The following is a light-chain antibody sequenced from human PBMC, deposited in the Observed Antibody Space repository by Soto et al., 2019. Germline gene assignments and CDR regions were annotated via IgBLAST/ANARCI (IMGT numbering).Light chain of an antibody. J-gene: IGKJ3*01. CDR2: ASS. CDR3: QQTYSSPT. CDR1: QNIGTS. V-gene: IGKV1-39*01. Sequence: DIQMTQSPSSLSASVGDRVTITCRASQNIGTSLNWYQQTPGQAPKVLIYASSRLQNGVPPRFSGSGSETDFTLTIKGLQREDFATYFCQQTYSSPTFGPGTKVDI.